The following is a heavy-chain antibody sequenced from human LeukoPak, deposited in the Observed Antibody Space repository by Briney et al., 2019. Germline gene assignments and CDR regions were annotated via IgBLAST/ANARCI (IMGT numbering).Heavy chain of an antibody. D-gene: IGHD4-17*01. Sequence: PGGSLRLSCAASGFTFSSYAMSWVRQAPGKGLEWVSAISGSGGSTYYADSVKGRVTISRDNSKNTLYLQMNSLRAEDTDVYYCAKAQITVTTLDYWGQGTLVTVYS. V-gene: IGHV3-23*01. CDR1: GFTFSSYA. CDR3: AKAQITVTTLDY. CDR2: ISGSGGST. J-gene: IGHJ4*02.